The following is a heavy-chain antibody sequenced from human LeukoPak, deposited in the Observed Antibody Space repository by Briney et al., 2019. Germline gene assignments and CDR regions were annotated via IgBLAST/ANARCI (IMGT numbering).Heavy chain of an antibody. V-gene: IGHV3-21*01. D-gene: IGHD1-26*01. CDR1: GGSISSRT. Sequence: ETLSLTCTVSGGSISSRTNYWGWVRQPPGKGLEWVSSISSSSSHIYYADSVKGRFTISRDNAKKSLYLQMNSLRVEDTAVYYCASIEGGSWGQGTLVTVSS. J-gene: IGHJ4*02. CDR3: ASIEGGS. CDR2: ISSSSSHI.